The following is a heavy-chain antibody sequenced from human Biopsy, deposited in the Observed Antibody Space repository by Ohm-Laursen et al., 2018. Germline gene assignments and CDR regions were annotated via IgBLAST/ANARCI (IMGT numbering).Heavy chain of an antibody. CDR3: ASKLDYSSGYPY. V-gene: IGHV1-2*02. CDR2: INPQSGGE. D-gene: IGHD3-22*01. Sequence: ASVKVSCKTSANIFTDYYMHWVRQAPGQGLEWMGWINPQSGGEHYAQKFKDRVTMTWDTSISTAYMELSSPRSDDTAVYYCASKLDYSSGYPYWGQGTLVTVSS. J-gene: IGHJ4*02. CDR1: ANIFTDYY.